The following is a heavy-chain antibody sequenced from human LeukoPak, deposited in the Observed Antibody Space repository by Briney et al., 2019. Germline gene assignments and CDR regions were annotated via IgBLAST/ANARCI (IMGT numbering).Heavy chain of an antibody. CDR2: IYTSGST. Sequence: SETLSLTCTVSGGSISSYYWSWIRQPAGKGLEWIGRIYTSGSTNYNPSLKSRVTMSVDTSKNQFSLKLSSVTAADTAVYYCATTYYYDSSGFADPFDYWGQGTLVTVSS. CDR1: GGSISSYY. J-gene: IGHJ4*02. V-gene: IGHV4-4*07. CDR3: ATTYYYDSSGFADPFDY. D-gene: IGHD3-22*01.